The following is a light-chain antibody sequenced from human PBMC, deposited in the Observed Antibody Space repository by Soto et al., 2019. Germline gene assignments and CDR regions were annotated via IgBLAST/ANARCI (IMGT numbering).Light chain of an antibody. CDR2: DGS. V-gene: IGLV2-23*03. CDR1: SSDVGSYNL. Sequence: QSVLTQPASMSGSPGQSITISCTGTSSDVGSYNLVSWYQQFPDKAPKLIIYDGSERPSGVSDRFSGSKSGNTASLTISGLRAEDDAEYQCYSYAPYSSFAYVFGTGTKVTVL. CDR3: YSYAPYSSFAYV. J-gene: IGLJ1*01.